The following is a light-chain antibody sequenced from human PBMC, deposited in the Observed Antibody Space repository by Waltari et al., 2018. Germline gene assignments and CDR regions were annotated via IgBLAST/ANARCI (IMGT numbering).Light chain of an antibody. V-gene: IGLV2-23*01. J-gene: IGLJ3*02. CDR3: SLYSTTTDM. CDR1: SSDVGNYKL. Sequence: QSALTQPASVSGSTGQSITISCTGPSSDVGNYKLLSWYQQHPGKPPKLIIYEGFKRPSGVSDRFSGSQSANTASLTISGLQAEDGADYYCSLYSTTTDMFGGGTKVSVL. CDR2: EGF.